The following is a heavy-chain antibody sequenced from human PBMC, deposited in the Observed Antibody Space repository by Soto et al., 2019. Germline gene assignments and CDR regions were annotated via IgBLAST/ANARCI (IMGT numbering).Heavy chain of an antibody. CDR3: AGQLVQIGWFDP. D-gene: IGHD6-6*01. Sequence: PGGSLRLSCAASGVTFSSYWMSWVRQAPGKGLEWVANIKQDGSEKYYVDSVKGRFTISRDNAKNSLYLQMNSLRAEDTAVYYCAGQLVQIGWFDPWGQGTLVTVSS. CDR1: GVTFSSYW. CDR2: IKQDGSEK. V-gene: IGHV3-7*01. J-gene: IGHJ5*02.